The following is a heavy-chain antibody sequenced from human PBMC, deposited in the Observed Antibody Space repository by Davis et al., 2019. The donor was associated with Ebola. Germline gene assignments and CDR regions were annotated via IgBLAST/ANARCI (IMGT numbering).Heavy chain of an antibody. D-gene: IGHD4-17*01. J-gene: IGHJ6*02. CDR2: IIPIFGTA. CDR3: AKPPTVTREYYYYGMDV. V-gene: IGHV1-69*13. Sequence: SVKVSCKASGGTFSSYAISWVRQAPGQGLEWMGGIIPIFGTANYAQKFQGRVTITADESTSTAYMELSSLRSEDTAVYYCAKPPTVTREYYYYGMDVWGQGTTVTVSS. CDR1: GGTFSSYA.